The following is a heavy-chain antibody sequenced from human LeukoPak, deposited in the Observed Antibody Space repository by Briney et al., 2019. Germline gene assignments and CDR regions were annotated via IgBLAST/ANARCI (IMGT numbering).Heavy chain of an antibody. J-gene: IGHJ4*02. Sequence: SETLSLTCTVSSGSINRYYWAWIRQPPGKGLEWIGYIQYSGTTEYNPSLASRASISVDTAKDQFSLNLRSVTAADTDIYYCARHRAAGTLDFWGQGTLVTVSS. CDR3: ARHRAAGTLDF. CDR2: IQYSGTT. V-gene: IGHV4-59*08. CDR1: SGSINRYY. D-gene: IGHD6-13*01.